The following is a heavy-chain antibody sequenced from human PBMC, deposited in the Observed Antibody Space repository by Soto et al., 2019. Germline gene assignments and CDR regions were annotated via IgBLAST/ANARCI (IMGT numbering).Heavy chain of an antibody. CDR2: IRGSGDFT. V-gene: IGHV3-23*01. CDR3: AKGRETTSIFDY. Sequence: EVHLLESGGGLVQPGGSLRLSCVASGFTFSIDAMSWVRQAPGKGLEWVSLIRGSGDFTEYAGSVKGRFTISSDNSKNTVSLQMNSLRADDTAVYYCAKGRETTSIFDYWGQGILVTVSS. D-gene: IGHD4-17*01. J-gene: IGHJ4*02. CDR1: GFTFSIDA.